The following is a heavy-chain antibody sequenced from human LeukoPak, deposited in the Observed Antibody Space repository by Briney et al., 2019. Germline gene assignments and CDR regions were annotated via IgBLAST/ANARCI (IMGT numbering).Heavy chain of an antibody. CDR3: ASGAATPDY. CDR2: ISGSNGNT. V-gene: IGHV1-18*01. Sequence: ASVKVSCKASSYTFTRYGISWVRQAPGQGLEWMGWISGSNGNTNYAQKLQGRVTMTTDTSTSTAYMELRSLRSDDTAVYYCASGAATPDYWGQGTLVTVSS. J-gene: IGHJ4*02. CDR1: SYTFTRYG. D-gene: IGHD2-15*01.